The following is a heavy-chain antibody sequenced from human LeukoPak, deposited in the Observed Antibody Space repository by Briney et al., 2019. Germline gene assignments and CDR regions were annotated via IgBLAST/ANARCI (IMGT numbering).Heavy chain of an antibody. J-gene: IGHJ4*02. CDR2: ISGSGGST. CDR1: GFTFSSYA. CDR3: ASIPGGGYSYGFLYFDY. Sequence: PGGSLRLSCAASGFTFSSYAMSWVRQALGKGLEWVSAISGSGGSTYYADSVKGRFTISRDNSKNTLYLQMNSLRAEDTAVYYCASIPGGGYSYGFLYFDYWGQGTLVTVSS. V-gene: IGHV3-23*01. D-gene: IGHD5-18*01.